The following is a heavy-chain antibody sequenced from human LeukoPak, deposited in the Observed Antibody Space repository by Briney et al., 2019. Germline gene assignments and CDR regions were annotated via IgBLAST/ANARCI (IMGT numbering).Heavy chain of an antibody. CDR2: IKRDGSEK. V-gene: IGHV3-7*03. CDR1: GFAFNSYW. CDR3: ARLGPASSGWPESFDY. D-gene: IGHD6-19*01. Sequence: PGGSLRLSCEASGFAFNSYWMNWVRQAPGKGLEWVANIKRDGSEKYYVDSVKGRFTISRVNAKNSLDLQMNSLRVEDTAVYYCARLGPASSGWPESFDYWGQGTLVTVSS. J-gene: IGHJ4*02.